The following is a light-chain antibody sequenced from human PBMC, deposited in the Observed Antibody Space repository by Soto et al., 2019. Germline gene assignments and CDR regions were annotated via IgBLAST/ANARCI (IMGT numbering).Light chain of an antibody. Sequence: IQLTQAPSSLSASVGDRFTITCRASPAIASFLAWYQQKQGTXPKXXIYGASTLQSGVPPRYSGIGYGTDLTITISSLQPEDCETYDCQQANSFPITFGQGTRLEIK. CDR2: GAS. CDR1: PAIASF. J-gene: IGKJ5*01. V-gene: IGKV1-9*01. CDR3: QQANSFPIT.